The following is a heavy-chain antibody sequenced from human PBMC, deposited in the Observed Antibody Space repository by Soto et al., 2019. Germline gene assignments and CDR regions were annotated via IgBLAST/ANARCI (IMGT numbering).Heavy chain of an antibody. CDR2: VYDTDGT. Sequence: GGSLRLSCAAFGLTVSGKKYMAWVRQAPGKGLEWVSGVYDTDGTYYADSVKGRFTSSRDSSKTIVYLQMNSLRPDDTAVYYCVKDRDSNSWPSRDVWGPGTTVTVSS. J-gene: IGHJ6*02. V-gene: IGHV3-53*01. CDR3: VKDRDSNSWPSRDV. CDR1: GLTVSGKKY. D-gene: IGHD3-22*01.